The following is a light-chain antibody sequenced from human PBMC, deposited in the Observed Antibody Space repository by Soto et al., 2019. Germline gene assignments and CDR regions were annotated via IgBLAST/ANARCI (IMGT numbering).Light chain of an antibody. CDR1: QGLRYN. CDR3: QKYNSVPVW. Sequence: DIQMTQSPSSLYASVGDRVTITCRASQGLRYNLAWYQQKPGKVPKLLIYAASTLQSGVPSRFRGSGSGTDFTLTISSLQPEEVATYSCQKYNSVPVWFGQGTKVQIK. CDR2: AAS. V-gene: IGKV1-27*01. J-gene: IGKJ1*01.